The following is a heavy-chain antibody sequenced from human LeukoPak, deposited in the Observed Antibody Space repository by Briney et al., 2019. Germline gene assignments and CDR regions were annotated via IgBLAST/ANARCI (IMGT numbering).Heavy chain of an antibody. V-gene: IGHV3-74*03. Sequence: GGSLRLSCTDCGFTFSFYWIHSVRQVPGKEPVWISRVNSDESDIAYADSVKGRFTISRDNAKNTVYLLMNNVRVDDTAVYYWAKGEGDAFFSGTTGFDSWGQGTVVIVSS. CDR3: AKGEGDAFFSGTTGFDS. J-gene: IGHJ5*01. D-gene: IGHD1-1*01. CDR1: GFTFSFYW. CDR2: VNSDESDI.